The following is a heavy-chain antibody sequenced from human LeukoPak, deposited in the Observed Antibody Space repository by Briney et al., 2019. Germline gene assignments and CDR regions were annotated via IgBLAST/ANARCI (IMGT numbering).Heavy chain of an antibody. CDR3: ARLLETSAAGTYYYYGMDV. CDR1: GGSISSYY. J-gene: IGHJ6*02. CDR2: IYYSGST. Sequence: SETLSLICTVSGGSISSYYWSWIRQPPGKGLEWIGYIYYSGSTNYNPSLKSRVTISVDTSKNQFSLKLSSVTAADTAVYYCARLLETSAAGTYYYYGMDVWGQGTTVTVSS. V-gene: IGHV4-59*01. D-gene: IGHD6-13*01.